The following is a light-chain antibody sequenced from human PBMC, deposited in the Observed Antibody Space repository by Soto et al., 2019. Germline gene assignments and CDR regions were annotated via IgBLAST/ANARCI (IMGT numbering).Light chain of an antibody. CDR2: GAS. Sequence: DIVLTQSPGTLSLSPGERATLSCRASQSVSSTYLAWYQQNPGQAPRLLIYGASSRATGIPDRFSGSGSGTDFTLTISRLEPEDFAVYYCQQYGSSPLTFGGGTKVEIK. CDR1: QSVSSTY. J-gene: IGKJ4*01. CDR3: QQYGSSPLT. V-gene: IGKV3-20*01.